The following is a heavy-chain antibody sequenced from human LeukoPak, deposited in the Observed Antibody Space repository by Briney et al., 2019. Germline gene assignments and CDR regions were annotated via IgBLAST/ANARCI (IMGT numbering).Heavy chain of an antibody. CDR3: ARDGQWPVTSNPRDY. D-gene: IGHD6-19*01. J-gene: IGHJ4*02. CDR1: GFTFSSYW. Sequence: SGGSLRLSCSASGFTFSSYWMSWVRQAPGKGLEWVANIKQDGSEKYYAASVKGRFTISRDNAKNSLYLQMNSLSAEDTAVYYCARDGQWPVTSNPRDYWGQGTLVTVSS. CDR2: IKQDGSEK. V-gene: IGHV3-7*01.